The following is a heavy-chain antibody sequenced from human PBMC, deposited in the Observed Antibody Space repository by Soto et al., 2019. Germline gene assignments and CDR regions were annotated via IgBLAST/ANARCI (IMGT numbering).Heavy chain of an antibody. V-gene: IGHV3-23*01. CDR3: ANAYDILNYFDY. J-gene: IGHJ4*02. D-gene: IGHD3-9*01. CDR1: GFTFSSYA. CDR2: ISGSGGST. Sequence: GGSLRLSCAASGFTFSSYAMSWVRQAPGKGLEWVSAISGSGGSTYYADSVKGRFTISRDNSKNTLYLQMNSLRAEDTAVYYCANAYDILNYFDYWGQGTLVTVS.